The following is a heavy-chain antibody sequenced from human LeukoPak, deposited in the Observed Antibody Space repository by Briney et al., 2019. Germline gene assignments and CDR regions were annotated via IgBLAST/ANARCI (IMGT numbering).Heavy chain of an antibody. V-gene: IGHV1-69*01. D-gene: IGHD3-16*02. CDR2: IIPIFGTA. Sequence: AASVRVSCKASGGTFSSYAISWVRQAPGQGLEWMGGIIPIFGTANYAQKFQGRVTITADESTSTAYMELSSLRSEDTAVYYCARGRLGIPGNYYYVWGSYREYYFDYWGQGTLVTVSS. CDR3: ARGRLGIPGNYYYVWGSYREYYFDY. J-gene: IGHJ4*02. CDR1: GGTFSSYA.